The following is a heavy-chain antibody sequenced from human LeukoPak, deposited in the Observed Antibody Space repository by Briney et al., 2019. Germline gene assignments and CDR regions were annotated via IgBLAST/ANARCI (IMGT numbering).Heavy chain of an antibody. CDR2: ISFDGSNT. J-gene: IGHJ4*02. V-gene: IGHV3-30-3*01. D-gene: IGHD5-24*01. CDR3: ASVSRWLQLQGGY. CDR1: GFTFSTYA. Sequence: GGSLRLSCAASGFTFSTYAMHWVRQAPGKGLEWVAVISFDGSNTYYADSVKGRFTTSRDNSKSTLDLQMNSLRVEDTAVYYCASVSRWLQLQGGYWGQGTLVTVSS.